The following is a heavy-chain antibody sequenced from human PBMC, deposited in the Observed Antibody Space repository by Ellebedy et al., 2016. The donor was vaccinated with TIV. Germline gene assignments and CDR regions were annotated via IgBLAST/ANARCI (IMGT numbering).Heavy chain of an antibody. J-gene: IGHJ2*01. CDR1: GYTFTNYY. CDR2: INPSGGST. V-gene: IGHV1-46*01. Sequence: AASVKVSCKASGYTFTNYYMHWVRQAPGQGLEGMGIINPSGGSTRYAQKFQGRVTMTRDTSTSTVYMELSSLRSEDTAVYYCVREGSLERYFDLWGRGTLVTGSS. CDR3: VREGSLERYFDL. D-gene: IGHD3-10*01.